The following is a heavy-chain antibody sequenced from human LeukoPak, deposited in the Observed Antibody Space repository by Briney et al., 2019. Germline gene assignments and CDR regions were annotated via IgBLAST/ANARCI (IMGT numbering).Heavy chain of an antibody. CDR3: AREGYCSGGSCHSGIIDF. Sequence: ASVKVSCKASGYTFITYGISWVRQAPGQGLEWMGWISPYNGNTNYAQKLQGRLTMTTDTSTSTAYMELRSLRPDDTALYYCAREGYCSGGSCHSGIIDFWGQGTLVTVSS. J-gene: IGHJ4*02. CDR2: ISPYNGNT. D-gene: IGHD2-15*01. CDR1: GYTFITYG. V-gene: IGHV1-18*01.